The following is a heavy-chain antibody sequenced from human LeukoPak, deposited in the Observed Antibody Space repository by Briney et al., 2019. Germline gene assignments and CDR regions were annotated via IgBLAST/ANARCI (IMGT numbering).Heavy chain of an antibody. J-gene: IGHJ4*02. V-gene: IGHV1-69*04. Sequence: SVKVSCKASGGTFSSYAISWVRQAPGQGLEWMGRIIPIFGIANYAQKFQGRVTITAAKSTSTAYMELSSLRSEDTAVYYCARDTNDYYDSSGYYFHYWGQGTLVTVSS. CDR2: IIPIFGIA. CDR3: ARDTNDYYDSSGYYFHY. D-gene: IGHD3-22*01. CDR1: GGTFSSYA.